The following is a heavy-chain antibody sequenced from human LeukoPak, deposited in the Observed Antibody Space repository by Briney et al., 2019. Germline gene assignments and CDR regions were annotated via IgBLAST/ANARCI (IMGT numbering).Heavy chain of an antibody. CDR1: GFTFSTYW. CDR3: ARDHSVAYGMDV. Sequence: GGSLRLSCAASGFTFSTYWMHWVRQAPGKGVVWVSRINSDGSSTTYADSVKGRFTISRDNAKNSLYLQMNSLRAEDTAVYYCARDHSVAYGMDVWGQGTTVTVSS. V-gene: IGHV3-74*01. CDR2: INSDGSST. J-gene: IGHJ6*02. D-gene: IGHD4-23*01.